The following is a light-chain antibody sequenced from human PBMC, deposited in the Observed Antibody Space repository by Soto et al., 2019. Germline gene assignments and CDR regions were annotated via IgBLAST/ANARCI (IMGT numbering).Light chain of an antibody. CDR3: SSYTSSSHYV. V-gene: IGLV2-14*01. Sequence: QSVLTQPASVSGSPGQSITISCTGTSSDVGGYNYFSWYQQHPGKAPKLMIYEVSNRPSGVSNRFSGSKSGNTASLTISGLQAEDEADYYCSSYTSSSHYVFGTGTKVTVL. CDR2: EVS. J-gene: IGLJ1*01. CDR1: SSDVGGYNY.